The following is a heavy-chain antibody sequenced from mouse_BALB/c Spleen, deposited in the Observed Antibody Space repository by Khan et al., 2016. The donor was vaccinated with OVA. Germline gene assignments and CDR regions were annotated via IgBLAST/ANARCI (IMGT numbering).Heavy chain of an antibody. J-gene: IGHJ2*01. CDR1: GYSITSGYG. CDR2: ISYSGST. Sequence: VQLKESGPGLVKPSQSLSLTCTVTGYSITSGYGWNWIRQFPGKKLEWMGYISYSGSTNYKQSLKSRISITRNTSKNQFFLQLNSVTTEDTATYYCARTARIKYWGQGTTLTVSS. D-gene: IGHD1-2*01. V-gene: IGHV3-2*02. CDR3: ARTARIKY.